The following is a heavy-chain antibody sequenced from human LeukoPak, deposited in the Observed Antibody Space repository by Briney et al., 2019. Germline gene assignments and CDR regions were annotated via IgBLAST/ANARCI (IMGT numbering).Heavy chain of an antibody. D-gene: IGHD2-21*01. CDR2: INPNSGGT. Sequence: GASVKVSCKTSGYSFTDYYIHWVRQAPGQGLEWMGWINPNSGGTSSVQKFQGRVTMTRDTSITTVYMEVSWLTSDDTAIYYCARADRLHGGPYLIGPWGQGTLVTVPS. CDR1: GYSFTDYY. CDR3: ARADRLHGGPYLIGP. V-gene: IGHV1-2*02. J-gene: IGHJ5*02.